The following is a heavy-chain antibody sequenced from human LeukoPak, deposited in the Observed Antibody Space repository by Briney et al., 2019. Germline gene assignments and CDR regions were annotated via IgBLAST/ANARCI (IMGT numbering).Heavy chain of an antibody. V-gene: IGHV4-61*02. D-gene: IGHD5-18*01. CDR2: IYTSGST. CDR3: ASKSRGYGHYYMDV. CDR1: GGSISSSSYY. Sequence: SETLSLTCTVSGGSISSSSYYWGWIRQPAGKGLEWIGRIYTSGSTNYNPSLKSRVTISVDTSKNQFSLKLSSVTAADTAVYYCASKSRGYGHYYMDVWGKGTTVTISS. J-gene: IGHJ6*03.